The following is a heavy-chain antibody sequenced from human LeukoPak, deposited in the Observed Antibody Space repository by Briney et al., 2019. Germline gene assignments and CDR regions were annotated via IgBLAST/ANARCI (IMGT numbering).Heavy chain of an antibody. V-gene: IGHV1-2*02. CDR1: GYTFTGYY. D-gene: IGHD3-22*01. J-gene: IGHJ4*02. CDR2: INPNSGGT. CDR3: ARDGNFIAMRIVVTPFDY. Sequence: ASVKVSCKASGYTFTGYYMHWVRQAPGQGLEWMGWINPNSGGTNYAQKFLGRVTMTTDTSTSTAYVELRGLRSDDTAVYYCARDGNFIAMRIVVTPFDYWGQGTLVTVSS.